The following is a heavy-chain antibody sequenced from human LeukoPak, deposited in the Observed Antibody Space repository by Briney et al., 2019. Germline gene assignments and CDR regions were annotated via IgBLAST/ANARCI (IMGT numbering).Heavy chain of an antibody. J-gene: IGHJ5*02. CDR3: ARVYDILTGSPYNWFDP. D-gene: IGHD3-9*01. V-gene: IGHV5-51*01. Sequence: GESLKISCKGSGYSFTSYWIGWVRQMPGKGLEWMGIIYPGDSDTRYSPSFQDQVTISADKSISTAYLQWSSLKASDTAMYYCARVYDILTGSPYNWFDPWGQGTLVTVSS. CDR1: GYSFTSYW. CDR2: IYPGDSDT.